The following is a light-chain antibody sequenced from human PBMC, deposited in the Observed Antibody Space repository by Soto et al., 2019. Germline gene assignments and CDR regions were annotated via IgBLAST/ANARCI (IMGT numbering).Light chain of an antibody. J-gene: IGKJ4*01. V-gene: IGKV1-9*01. CDR3: QQLNSYPLT. CDR1: QDISDY. CDR2: AAS. Sequence: DIQLTQSPSFLSASVGDRVTITCRASQDISDYLAWYQQRPGTAPKLLIYAASTLQSGVPSRFSGSVSGTEFTLTIISLQPEDFATYSCQQLNSYPLTFGGGTKVEIK.